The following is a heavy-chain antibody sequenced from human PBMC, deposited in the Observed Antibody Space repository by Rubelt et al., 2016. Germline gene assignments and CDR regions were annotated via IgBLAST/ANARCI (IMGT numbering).Heavy chain of an antibody. D-gene: IGHD3-3*01. CDR3: SAPTLFPLVSCENSPSDTSSVAVGCLAQDV. Sequence: GSGGGLVQPGGSLRLSCVPSEFTFSTYAMNWVRQAPGKGLEWVSSISGADGSTYYADSVKGRSTISRESAKNSLCLQMNSLRAGDTALWSASAPTLFPLVSCENSPSDTSSVAVGCLAQDV. V-gene: IGHV3-23*01. CDR1: EFTFSTYA. CDR2: ISGADGST. J-gene: IGHJ6*01.